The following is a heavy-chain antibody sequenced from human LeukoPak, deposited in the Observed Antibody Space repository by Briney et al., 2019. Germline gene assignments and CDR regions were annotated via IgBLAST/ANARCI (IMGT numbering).Heavy chain of an antibody. V-gene: IGHV1-69*02. CDR3: ARAASYSSGWIKDEI. Sequence: SVKVSCKASGGTFSSYTISWVRQAPGQGPEWMGRIIPILGIANYAQKFQGRVAITADKSTSTAYMELSSLRSEDTAVYYCARAASYSSGWIKDEIWGQGTMVTVSS. CDR2: IIPILGIA. J-gene: IGHJ3*02. D-gene: IGHD6-19*01. CDR1: GGTFSSYT.